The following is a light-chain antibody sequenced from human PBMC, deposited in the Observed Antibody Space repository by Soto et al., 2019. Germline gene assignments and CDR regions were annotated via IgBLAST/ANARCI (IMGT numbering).Light chain of an antibody. CDR1: SSNIGRNA. CDR3: ATWDDSLDGPV. J-gene: IGLJ2*01. CDR2: TND. V-gene: IGLV1-44*01. Sequence: QSVLTQPPSASGAPGQRVTISCSGSSSNIGRNAVNWYRQLPGTAPRLLIYTNDLRPSGVPDRFSASRSGTSASLAISGLQSEDEGNFYCATWDDSLDGPVFGGGTKLTVL.